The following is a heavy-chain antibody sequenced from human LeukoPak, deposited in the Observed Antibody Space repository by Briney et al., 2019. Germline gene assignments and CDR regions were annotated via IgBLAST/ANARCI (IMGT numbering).Heavy chain of an antibody. CDR3: VRDLMGSGSTTAYLHH. CDR2: ISHSSRHV. CDR1: GFTFSDYS. J-gene: IGHJ1*01. Sequence: PGGSLRLSCAASGFTFSDYSMNWVRQAPGKGLEWVSSISHSSRHVYYAGSVKGRFTISRDNAKNSLYLQMNSLRAEDMAVYFCVRDLMGSGSTTAYLHHWGQGTLVTVSS. V-gene: IGHV3-21*01. D-gene: IGHD1-1*01.